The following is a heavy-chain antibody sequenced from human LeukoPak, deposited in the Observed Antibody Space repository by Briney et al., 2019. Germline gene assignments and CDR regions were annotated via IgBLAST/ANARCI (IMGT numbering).Heavy chain of an antibody. V-gene: IGHV7-4-1*02. J-gene: IGHJ6*03. Sequence: ASVKVSCKASGYTFTSYAMNWVRQAPGQGLEWMGWINTNTGNPTYAQGFTGRFVFSLDTSVSTAYLQISSLKAEDTAVYYCARRAYSSSAVSYYYYYYMDVWGKGTTVTVSS. CDR3: ARRAYSSSAVSYYYYYYMDV. D-gene: IGHD6-6*01. CDR1: GYTFTSYA. CDR2: INTNTGNP.